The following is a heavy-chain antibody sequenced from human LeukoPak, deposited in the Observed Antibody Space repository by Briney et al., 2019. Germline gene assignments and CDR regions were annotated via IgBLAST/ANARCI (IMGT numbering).Heavy chain of an antibody. Sequence: SETLSLTCTVSGGSISSSSYYWGWIRQPPGKGLEYIGRIYFSGSTSYNPSLESRVSMSVDTSKNQFSLKLSSVTAADTAVYYCARVEMATIVPDYWGQGTLVTVSS. CDR2: IYFSGST. J-gene: IGHJ4*02. D-gene: IGHD5-24*01. CDR1: GGSISSSSYY. V-gene: IGHV4-39*01. CDR3: ARVEMATIVPDY.